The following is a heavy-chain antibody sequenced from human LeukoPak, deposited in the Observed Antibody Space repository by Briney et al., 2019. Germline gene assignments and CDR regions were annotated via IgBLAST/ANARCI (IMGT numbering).Heavy chain of an antibody. V-gene: IGHV3-30*02. J-gene: IGHJ4*02. Sequence: GGSLRLSCAASRFTFSSYGMHWVRQAPGKGLEWVAFIRYDGSNKYYADSVKGRFTISRDNSKNTLYLLMNSLRAEDTAVYYCAVVVVAALDYWGQGTLVTVSS. D-gene: IGHD2-15*01. CDR2: IRYDGSNK. CDR1: RFTFSSYG. CDR3: AVVVVAALDY.